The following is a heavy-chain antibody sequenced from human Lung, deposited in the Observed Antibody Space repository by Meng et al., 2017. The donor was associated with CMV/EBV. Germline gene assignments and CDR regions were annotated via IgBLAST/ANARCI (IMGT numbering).Heavy chain of an antibody. CDR1: GYTFTGYY. CDR3: ARGFFGEILGWFDP. V-gene: IGHV1-2*02. J-gene: IGHJ5*01. D-gene: IGHD3-10*01. Sequence: ASXXVSXKASGYTFTGYYMHWVRQAPGQGLEWMGWINPNSGGTNYAQKFQGRVTMTRDTSISTAYMELSRLRSDDTAVYYCARGFFGEILGWFDPWGQGSLVTVSS. CDR2: INPNSGGT.